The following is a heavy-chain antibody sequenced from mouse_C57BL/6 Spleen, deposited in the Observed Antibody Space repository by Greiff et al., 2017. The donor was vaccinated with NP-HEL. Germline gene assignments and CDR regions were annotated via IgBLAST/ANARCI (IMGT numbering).Heavy chain of an antibody. CDR2: ISSGGSYT. J-gene: IGHJ3*01. V-gene: IGHV5-6*02. Sequence: EVMLVESGGDLVKPGGSLKLSCAASGFTFSSYGMSWVRQTPDKRLEWVATISSGGSYTYYPDSVKGRFTISRDNAKNTLYLQMSSLKSEDTAMYYCASLITTVPFAYWGQGTLVTVSA. CDR3: ASLITTVPFAY. CDR1: GFTFSSYG. D-gene: IGHD1-1*01.